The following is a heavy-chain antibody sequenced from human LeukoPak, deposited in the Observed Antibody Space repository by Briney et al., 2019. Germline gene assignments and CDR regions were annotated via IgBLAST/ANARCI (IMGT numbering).Heavy chain of an antibody. CDR1: GGSISSGGYY. J-gene: IGHJ4*02. V-gene: IGHV4-31*03. CDR2: IYYSGST. Sequence: SETLSLTCTVSGGSISSGGYYWSWIRQHPGKGLDWIGYIYYSGSTYYNPSLKSRVTISVDTSKNQFSLNLSSVTAADTAVYYCARVKAIRIRGTIISTHVDYWGQGTLVTVSA. D-gene: IGHD3-10*01. CDR3: ARVKAIRIRGTIISTHVDY.